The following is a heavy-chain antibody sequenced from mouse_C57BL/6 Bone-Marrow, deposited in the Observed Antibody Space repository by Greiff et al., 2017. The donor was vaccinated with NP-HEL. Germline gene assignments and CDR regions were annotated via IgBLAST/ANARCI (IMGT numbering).Heavy chain of an antibody. V-gene: IGHV1-18*01. Sequence: EVQLQQSGPELVKPGASVKIPCKASGYTFTDYNMDWVKQSHGKSLEWIGDINPNNGGTIYNQKFKGKATLTVDKSSSTAYMELRRLTSEDTAVYYCARAPITTVVATGYFDYWGQGTTLTVSS. J-gene: IGHJ2*01. D-gene: IGHD1-1*01. CDR2: INPNNGGT. CDR3: ARAPITTVVATGYFDY. CDR1: GYTFTDYN.